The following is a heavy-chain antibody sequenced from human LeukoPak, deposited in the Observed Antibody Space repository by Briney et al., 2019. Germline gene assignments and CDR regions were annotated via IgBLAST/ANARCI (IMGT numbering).Heavy chain of an antibody. CDR3: AKDFMHYGSGRPYYMDV. V-gene: IGHV3-21*04. CDR2: ISSSSSYI. CDR1: GFTFSSYS. Sequence: GGSLRLSCAASGFTFSSYSMNWVRQAPGKGLEWVSSISSSSSYIYYADSVKGRFTISRDSSKNTVFLQMNSLRIEDTAMYYCAKDFMHYGSGRPYYMDVWGEGTTVIISS. D-gene: IGHD3-10*01. J-gene: IGHJ6*03.